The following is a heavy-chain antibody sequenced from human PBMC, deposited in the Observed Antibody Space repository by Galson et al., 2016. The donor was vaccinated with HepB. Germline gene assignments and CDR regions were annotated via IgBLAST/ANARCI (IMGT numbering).Heavy chain of an antibody. CDR1: GAPFSDYY. CDR2: IGHRGNT. CDR3: ARRSPSRGFWGRSGYIDY. Sequence: QAQLQESGPGLVKPSETLSLTCTVSGAPFSDYYWAWIHQTPGKGLEWIGEIGHRGNTNYNPSLQSRVTVSLDKSTNLFSLDLTSVTAADTAVCFCARRSPSRGFWGRSGYIDYWGQGILVTVSS. J-gene: IGHJ4*02. V-gene: IGHV4-34*10. D-gene: IGHD2-15*01.